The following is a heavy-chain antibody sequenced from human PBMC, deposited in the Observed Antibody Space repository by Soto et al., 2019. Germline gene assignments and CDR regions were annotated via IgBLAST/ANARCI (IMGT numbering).Heavy chain of an antibody. V-gene: IGHV1-46*01. CDR2: INPSGGST. Sequence: GASVKVSCKASGYTFTSYYMHWVRQAPGQGLEWMGIINPSGGSTSYAQKFQGRVTMTRDTSTSTVYMELSSLRSEDTAVYYCARGVTIFGVVIIPPRDYYGMDVWGQGTTVTVSS. J-gene: IGHJ6*02. D-gene: IGHD3-3*01. CDR1: GYTFTSYY. CDR3: ARGVTIFGVVIIPPRDYYGMDV.